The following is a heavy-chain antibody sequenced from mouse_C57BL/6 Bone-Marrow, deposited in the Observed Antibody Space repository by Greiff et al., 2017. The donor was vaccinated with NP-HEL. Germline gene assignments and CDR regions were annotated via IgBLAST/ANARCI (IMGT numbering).Heavy chain of an antibody. Sequence: EVMLVESGGDLVKPGGSLKLSCAASGFTFSSYGMSWVRQTPDKRLEWVATISSGGSYTYYPASVQGRFTISRDNAKNTQYLQMSSLKSEDTAMYYCAIHTEIPLGYYYDMDYWGQGTSVTVAS. D-gene: IGHD4-1*01. CDR2: ISSGGSYT. J-gene: IGHJ4*01. CDR3: AIHTEIPLGYYYDMDY. CDR1: GFTFSSYG. V-gene: IGHV5-6*01.